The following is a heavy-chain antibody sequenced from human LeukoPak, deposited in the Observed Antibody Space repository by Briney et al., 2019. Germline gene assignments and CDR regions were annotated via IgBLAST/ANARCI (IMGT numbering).Heavy chain of an antibody. J-gene: IGHJ4*02. CDR1: GFTFSSYA. CDR2: ISGRGGGT. D-gene: IGHD5-12*01. V-gene: IGHV3-23*01. CDR3: AKEYSGYDFDY. Sequence: GGSLRLSCAASGFTFSSYAMSWVRQAPGKGLEWVSVISGRGGGTYYADSVKGRFTISRDNSKNTLYLQMNSLRAEDTALYYCAKEYSGYDFDYWGQGTLVTVSS.